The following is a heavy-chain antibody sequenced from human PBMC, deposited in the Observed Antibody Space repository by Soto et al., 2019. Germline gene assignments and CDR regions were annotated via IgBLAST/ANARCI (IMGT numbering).Heavy chain of an antibody. J-gene: IGHJ4*02. CDR1: DYSISSFY. Sequence: PSETLSLTCTVSDYSISSFYWTWIRQPPGKGLEWIGYVDDRGTTNYNPSLKGRVTISIDTSKNQFSLRLSSVTAADTAVYYCTSSAGAERFDHWGQGTPVTVSS. V-gene: IGHV4-59*08. CDR3: TSSAGAERFDH. D-gene: IGHD1-1*01. CDR2: VDDRGTT.